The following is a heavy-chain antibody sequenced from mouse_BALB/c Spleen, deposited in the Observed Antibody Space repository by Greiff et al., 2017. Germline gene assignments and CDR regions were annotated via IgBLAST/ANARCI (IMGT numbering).Heavy chain of an antibody. CDR2: IDPSDSET. Sequence: VKQSCKASGYTFTSYWMNWVKQRPGRGLEWIGRIDPSDSETHYNQKFKDKATLTVDKSSSTAYIQLSSLTSEDSAVYYCARSRGSYAMDYWGQGTSVTVSS. J-gene: IGHJ4*01. CDR1: GYTFTSYW. V-gene: IGHV1-61*01. CDR3: ARSRGSYAMDY.